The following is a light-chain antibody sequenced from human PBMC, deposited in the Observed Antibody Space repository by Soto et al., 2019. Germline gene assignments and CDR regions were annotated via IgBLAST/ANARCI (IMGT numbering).Light chain of an antibody. CDR3: QQYGSLPRT. V-gene: IGKV3-20*01. J-gene: IGKJ1*01. CDR1: QSVRSNF. Sequence: EIVLTQSPGTLSLSPGERATLSCRASQSVRSNFLGWYQQKPGQAPRLLLYGASFRATGIPYRFSGSGSGTVFTLTISRLEPEDFAVYYCQQYGSLPRTFGQGTKVEIK. CDR2: GAS.